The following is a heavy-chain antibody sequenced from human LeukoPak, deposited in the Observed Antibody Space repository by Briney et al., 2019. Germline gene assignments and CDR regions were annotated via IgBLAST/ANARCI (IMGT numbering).Heavy chain of an antibody. V-gene: IGHV1-46*01. D-gene: IGHD3-9*01. J-gene: IGHJ6*04. CDR3: ARDLPDMVMTGYRYYYYYGMDV. Sequence: GGAKASWEAPGDNLTSDYMHWGRQGPGEGLEWRGIINPSGGSTSYAQKLQGTVTMTRDTSTSTVYMELSSLRSEDTAVYYCARDLPDMVMTGYRYYYYYGMDVRGKAATVTAAS. CDR1: GDNLTSDY. CDR2: INPSGGST.